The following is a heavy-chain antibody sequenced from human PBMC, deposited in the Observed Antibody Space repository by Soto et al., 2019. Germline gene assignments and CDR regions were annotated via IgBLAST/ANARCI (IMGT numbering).Heavy chain of an antibody. CDR2: INPSGGST. D-gene: IGHD3-3*01. J-gene: IGHJ6*02. V-gene: IGHV1-46*01. CDR1: GYTFTSYY. Sequence: QVQLVQSGAEVKKPGASVKVSCKASGYTFTSYYMHWVRQAPGQGLEWMGIINPSGGSTCYAQKFQGRVTMTRDTSTSTVYMELSSLRSEDTAVYYCARDSNYDFWSGYYLYYYYGMDVWGQGTTVTVSS. CDR3: ARDSNYDFWSGYYLYYYYGMDV.